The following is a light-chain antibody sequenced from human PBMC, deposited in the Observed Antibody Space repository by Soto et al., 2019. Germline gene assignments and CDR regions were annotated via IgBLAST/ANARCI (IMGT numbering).Light chain of an antibody. V-gene: IGKV1-5*03. Sequence: DIQMTQSPSTLSASVGDRVTITCRASQSISSWLAWYQQKPGKAPKLLIYKASSLASGVPSRFSGSGCGREFTLSISSLQPDDFAPYFCQQYNSYYTFGQGTKLEIK. CDR2: KAS. CDR3: QQYNSYYT. J-gene: IGKJ2*01. CDR1: QSISSW.